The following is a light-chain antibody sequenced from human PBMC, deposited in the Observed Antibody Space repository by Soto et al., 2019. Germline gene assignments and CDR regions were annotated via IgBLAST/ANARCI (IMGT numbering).Light chain of an antibody. CDR3: MQGSLWPFT. CDR1: QSFIHSNGNTY. CDR2: QVF. J-gene: IGKJ2*01. V-gene: IGKV2-30*02. Sequence: DVVMTQSPLSLPVTLGQPASISCRSTQSFIHSNGNTYLTWFQQRPGQSPRRLIYQVFNRDSGVPDRFSGNGSGTDFTLKISRVEAEDVGVYYCMQGSLWPFTFGQGTRLEIK.